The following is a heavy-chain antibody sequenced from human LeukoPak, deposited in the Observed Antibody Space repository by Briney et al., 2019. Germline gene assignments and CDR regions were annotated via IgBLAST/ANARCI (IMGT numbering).Heavy chain of an antibody. CDR3: ASGLLLWFGERYNWFDP. Sequence: KPSETLSLTCTVSGGSISSSSYYWGWIRQPPGQGLEWIWSIYYSGSTYYNPSLKSRVTISVDTSKNQFSLKLRSVTAADTAVYYCASGLLLWFGERYNWFDPWGQGTLVTVSS. CDR2: IYYSGST. J-gene: IGHJ5*02. CDR1: GGSISSSSYY. D-gene: IGHD3-10*01. V-gene: IGHV4-39*07.